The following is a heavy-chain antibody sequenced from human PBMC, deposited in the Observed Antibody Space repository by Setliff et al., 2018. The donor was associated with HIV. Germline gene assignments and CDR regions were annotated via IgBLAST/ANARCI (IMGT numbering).Heavy chain of an antibody. CDR1: GGSFISSNW. CDR3: ARSLGGRLDP. J-gene: IGHJ5*02. D-gene: IGHD3-10*01. V-gene: IGHV4-4*02. CDR2: ISHSGST. Sequence: NPSETLSLTCAVPGGSFISSNWRSWVRQPTGKGLEWIGEISHSGSTNYNPSLKSRVTISLDTSKEQFSLNLSSVTAADTAVYYCARSLGGRLDPWGQGTLVTVSS.